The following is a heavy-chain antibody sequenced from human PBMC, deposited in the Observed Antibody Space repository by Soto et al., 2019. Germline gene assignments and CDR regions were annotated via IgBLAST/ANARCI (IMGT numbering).Heavy chain of an antibody. CDR2: IYPGDSDT. Sequence: GESLKISCKGSGYSFTSYWIGWVRQMPGKGLEWMGIIYPGDSDTRYSPSFQGQVTISADKSISTAYLQWSSLKASDTAMYYCARVYCSSITCRFYYYYMDVWGKGTTVTVSS. CDR3: ARVYCSSITCRFYYYYMDV. CDR1: GYSFTSYW. V-gene: IGHV5-51*01. J-gene: IGHJ6*03. D-gene: IGHD2-2*01.